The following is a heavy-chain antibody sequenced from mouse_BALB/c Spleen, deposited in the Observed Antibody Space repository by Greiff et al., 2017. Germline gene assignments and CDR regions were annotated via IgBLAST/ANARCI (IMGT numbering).Heavy chain of an antibody. CDR1: GYTFTSYW. CDR3: TRGYDGYPVDY. J-gene: IGHJ3*01. D-gene: IGHD2-3*01. Sequence: VQLQQPGAELVRPGASVKLSCKASGYTFTSYWINWVKQRPGQGLEWIGNIYPSDSYTNYNQKFKDKATLTVDKSSSTAYMQLSSPTSEDSAVYYCTRGYDGYPVDYWGQGTLVTVSA. CDR2: IYPSDSYT. V-gene: IGHV1-69*02.